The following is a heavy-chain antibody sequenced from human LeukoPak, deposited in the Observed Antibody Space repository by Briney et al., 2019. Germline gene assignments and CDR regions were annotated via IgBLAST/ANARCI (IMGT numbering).Heavy chain of an antibody. D-gene: IGHD2-8*02. CDR3: ARESAGSLHDSTAAFHY. Sequence: SETLSLTCAVYGGSFSGYYWSWIRQPPGKGLEWIGEINHSGSTNYNPSLKSRVTISVDTSKNQFSLRLTSVTAADTAVYYCARESAGSLHDSTAAFHYWGQGILVIVSS. V-gene: IGHV4-34*01. CDR2: INHSGST. J-gene: IGHJ4*02. CDR1: GGSFSGYY.